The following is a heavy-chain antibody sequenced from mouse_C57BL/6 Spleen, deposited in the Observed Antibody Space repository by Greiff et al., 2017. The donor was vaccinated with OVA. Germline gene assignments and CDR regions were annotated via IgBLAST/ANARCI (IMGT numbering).Heavy chain of an antibody. CDR1: GFTFSDYG. CDR2: ISSGSSTI. CDR3: ARSFSYYFDY. V-gene: IGHV5-17*01. J-gene: IGHJ2*01. Sequence: DVKLVESGGGLVKPGGSLKLSCAASGFTFSDYGMHWVRQAPEKGLEWVAYISSGSSTIYYADTVKGRFTISRDNAKNTLFLQMTSLRSEDTAMYYCARSFSYYFDYWGQGTTLTVSS.